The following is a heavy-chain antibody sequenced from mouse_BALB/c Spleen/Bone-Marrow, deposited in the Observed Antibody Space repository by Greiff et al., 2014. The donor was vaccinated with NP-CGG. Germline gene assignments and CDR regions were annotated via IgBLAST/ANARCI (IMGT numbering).Heavy chain of an antibody. CDR2: IDPANGDT. CDR1: GFNIKDTY. CDR3: TRPSFYYGSSYWYFDV. Sequence: EVQLQQSGSELVKPGASVKLSWAASGFNIKDTYMHWVKQRPEQGLEWIGRIDPANGDTKYDPKFQGKATITADTSSNTAYLQLSSLTSEDTAVYYCTRPSFYYGSSYWYFDVWGAGTTVTVSS. V-gene: IGHV14-3*02. D-gene: IGHD1-1*01. J-gene: IGHJ1*01.